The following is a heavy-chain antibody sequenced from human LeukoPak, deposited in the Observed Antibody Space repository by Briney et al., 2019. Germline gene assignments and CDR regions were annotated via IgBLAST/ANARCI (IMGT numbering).Heavy chain of an antibody. CDR3: ARAITTVTTFAVWFDP. CDR1: GGSFSGSY. J-gene: IGHJ5*02. Sequence: SETLSLTCAVYGGSFSGSYWSWIRQPPGKGLEWIGEINHSGSTNYNPSLKSRVTISVDTSKNQFSLKLSSVTAADTAVYYCARAITTVTTFAVWFDPWGQGTLVTVSS. V-gene: IGHV4-34*01. CDR2: INHSGST. D-gene: IGHD4-17*01.